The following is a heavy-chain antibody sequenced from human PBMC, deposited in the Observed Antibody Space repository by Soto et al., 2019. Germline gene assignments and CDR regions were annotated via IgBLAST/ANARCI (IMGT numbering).Heavy chain of an antibody. CDR2: IYHSGST. CDR1: GGSISSGGYS. Sequence: SETLSLTCAVSGGSISSGGYSWSWIRQPPGKGLEWIGYIYHSGSTYYNPSLKSRVTISVDRSKNQFSLKLSSVTAADTAVYYCARAPKQLPSGDWFDPWGQGTLVTVSS. V-gene: IGHV4-30-2*01. CDR3: ARAPKQLPSGDWFDP. D-gene: IGHD6-13*01. J-gene: IGHJ5*02.